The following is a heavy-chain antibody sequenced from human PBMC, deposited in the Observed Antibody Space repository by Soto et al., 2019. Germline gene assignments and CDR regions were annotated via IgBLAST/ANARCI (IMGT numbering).Heavy chain of an antibody. CDR1: GGTFRTSA. Sequence: QVPLVQSGAEVKQPGSSVKVSCKTSGGTFRTSAISWVRQAPGQGLEWMGGIMPVFPTPDYAQKFQGRVTITADESTSTAYMELSSLRSEDTAVYYCARDKDRQQLGGNYYYIMDVWGQGTTVTVSS. CDR3: ARDKDRQQLGGNYYYIMDV. D-gene: IGHD3-3*02. J-gene: IGHJ6*01. V-gene: IGHV1-69*12. CDR2: IMPVFPTP.